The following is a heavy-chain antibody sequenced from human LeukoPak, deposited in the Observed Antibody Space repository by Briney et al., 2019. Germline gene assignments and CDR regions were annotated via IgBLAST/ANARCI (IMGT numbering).Heavy chain of an antibody. V-gene: IGHV3-30*04. Sequence: PGGSLRLSCAASGFTFSSYAMHWVRQAPGKGLEWVAVISYDGSNKYYADSVKGRFTISRDNSKSTLYLQMNSLRAEDTAVYYCARTITMIVVALPDYWGQGTLVTVSS. CDR2: ISYDGSNK. CDR1: GFTFSSYA. CDR3: ARTITMIVVALPDY. D-gene: IGHD3-22*01. J-gene: IGHJ4*02.